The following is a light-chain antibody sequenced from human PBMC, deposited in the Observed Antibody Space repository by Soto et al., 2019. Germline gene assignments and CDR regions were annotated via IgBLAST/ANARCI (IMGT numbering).Light chain of an antibody. CDR2: WAS. CDR3: QQYYRPWT. CDR1: QSVFYSSNNKNY. Sequence: DIVMTQSPDSLAVSLGERATINCKSSQSVFYSSNNKNYLAWYQQKPGQTPKLLIYWASTRESGVPYRFSGSGSGTDFTLTISSLQAEDVAVYYCQQYYRPWTFGQGTKVEIK. V-gene: IGKV4-1*01. J-gene: IGKJ1*01.